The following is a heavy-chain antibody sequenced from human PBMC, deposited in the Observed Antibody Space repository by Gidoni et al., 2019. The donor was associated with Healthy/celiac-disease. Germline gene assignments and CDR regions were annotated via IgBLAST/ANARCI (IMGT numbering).Heavy chain of an antibody. V-gene: IGHV1-8*01. CDR3: ARGRRYYDFWRGYYPLDY. Sequence: QVQLVQSGAEVKKPGASVKVSCTAYGYTFTSYDINWVRQSTGHGLEWMGWMNPNSGNTGYAQKFQGRVTMTRNTSIGTAYMELSSLRSEDTAVYYCARGRRYYDFWRGYYPLDYWGQGTLVTVSS. J-gene: IGHJ4*02. CDR1: GYTFTSYD. D-gene: IGHD3-3*01. CDR2: MNPNSGNT.